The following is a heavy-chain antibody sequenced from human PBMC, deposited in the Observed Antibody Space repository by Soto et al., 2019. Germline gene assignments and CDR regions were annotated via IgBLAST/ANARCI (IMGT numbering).Heavy chain of an antibody. J-gene: IGHJ5*02. CDR2: INHSGST. D-gene: IGHD6-13*01. CDR3: ATTSSGIEANWFEP. Sequence: SETLSLTCAVYGGSFSGYYWSWIRQPPGKGLEWIGEINHSGSTNYNPSLKSRVTISVDTSKNQFSLKLSSVTAADTAVYYCATTSSGIEANWFEPWGQGTLVTVSS. V-gene: IGHV4-34*01. CDR1: GGSFSGYY.